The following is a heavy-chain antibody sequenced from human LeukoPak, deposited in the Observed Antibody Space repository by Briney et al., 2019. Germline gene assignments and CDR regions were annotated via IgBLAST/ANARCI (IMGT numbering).Heavy chain of an antibody. D-gene: IGHD2-2*01. V-gene: IGHV4-4*07. Sequence: SETLSLTCTVSGGSISSYYWSWIRQPAGKGLEWIGRIYTSGSTYYNPSLKSRVTISVDTSKNQFSLKLSSVTAADTAVYYCALNGGSTSCYDYWGQGTLVTVSS. CDR2: IYTSGST. J-gene: IGHJ4*02. CDR3: ALNGGSTSCYDY. CDR1: GGSISSYY.